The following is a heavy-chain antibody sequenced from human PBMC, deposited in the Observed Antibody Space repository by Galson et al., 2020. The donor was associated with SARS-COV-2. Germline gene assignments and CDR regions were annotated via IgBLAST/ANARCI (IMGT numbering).Heavy chain of an antibody. J-gene: IGHJ2*01. Sequence: SETMSLTCNVSGGSISRSSSCCGWIRQPAGKGPEWIASIKYRENGYHNPSLKSRVTVSGDTAKNQVSLKLSAVTAADTAVYDWARHRRNWYFDLWGLGTLVNVSS. CDR3: ARHRRNWYFDL. CDR1: GGSISRSSSC. CDR2: IKYRENG. V-gene: IGHV4-39*01.